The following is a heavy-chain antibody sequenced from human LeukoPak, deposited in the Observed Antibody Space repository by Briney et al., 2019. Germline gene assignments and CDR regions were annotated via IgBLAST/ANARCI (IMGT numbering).Heavy chain of an antibody. J-gene: IGHJ6*02. CDR2: INLGDSDT. CDR1: GHRFTNHW. Sequence: GESLKISCEVSGHRFTNHWIGWVRQMPGKGLEWMGIINLGDSDTKYSPSFQGQVTISLDKSISTAYLQWRSLKASDTAMYYCARHAQGRLPYYYYGLDVWGQGTTVTVSS. CDR3: ARHAQGRLPYYYYGLDV. D-gene: IGHD5-18*01. V-gene: IGHV5-51*01.